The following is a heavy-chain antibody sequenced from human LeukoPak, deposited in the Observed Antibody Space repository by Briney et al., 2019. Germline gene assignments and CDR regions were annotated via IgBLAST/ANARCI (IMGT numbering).Heavy chain of an antibody. J-gene: IGHJ4*02. CDR2: LKQDGSVK. V-gene: IGHV3-7*01. D-gene: IGHD4-23*01. Sequence: QSGGSLILSCVAPGFTFSTYWMSWVRQAPGKGLEWVANLKQDGSVKHYVDSVKGRFTISRDNAKNSLYLQMTNLRAEDTAVYYCATSADSPGNSWGQGTLITVSS. CDR3: ATSADSPGNS. CDR1: GFTFSTYW.